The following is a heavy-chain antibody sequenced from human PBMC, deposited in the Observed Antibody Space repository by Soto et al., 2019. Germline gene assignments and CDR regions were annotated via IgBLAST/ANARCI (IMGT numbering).Heavy chain of an antibody. CDR1: GYTLTELS. CDR2: FDPEDGET. CDR3: ATNDYYGSGSYHAFDI. V-gene: IGHV1-24*01. D-gene: IGHD3-10*01. J-gene: IGHJ3*02. Sequence: ASVKVSCKVSGYTLTELSMHWVRQAPGKGLEWMGGFDPEDGETINAQKFQGRVTMTEDTSTDTAYMELSSLRSEDTAVYYCATNDYYGSGSYHAFDIWGQGTMVTVSS.